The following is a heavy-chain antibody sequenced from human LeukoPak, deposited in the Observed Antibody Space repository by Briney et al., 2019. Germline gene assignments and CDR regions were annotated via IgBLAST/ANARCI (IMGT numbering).Heavy chain of an antibody. CDR2: IKSKTDGGTT. CDR1: GFTFSYAW. CDR3: TTGNSGY. D-gene: IGHD4-23*01. Sequence: GGSLRLCCAASGFTFSYAWMSWVRQAPGKGLERLGRIKSKTDGGTTDYAAPVKGRFTISRDDSKNTLYLQMNSLKTEDTAVYYCTTGNSGYWGQGTLVTVSS. V-gene: IGHV3-15*01. J-gene: IGHJ4*02.